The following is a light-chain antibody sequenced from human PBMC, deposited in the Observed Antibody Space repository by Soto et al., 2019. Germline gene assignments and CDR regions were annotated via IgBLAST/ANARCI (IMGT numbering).Light chain of an antibody. CDR2: GAS. CDR3: QQYNKWPRT. CDR1: QSVSSK. V-gene: IGKV3-15*01. Sequence: ETVMTQFPATLSVSPGERATLSCRASQSVSSKLAWYQQKPGQAPRLLIYGASTRATGIPARFSGSGSGTEFTLSISSLQSEDFAVYYCQQYNKWPRTFGQGNKVEIK. J-gene: IGKJ1*01.